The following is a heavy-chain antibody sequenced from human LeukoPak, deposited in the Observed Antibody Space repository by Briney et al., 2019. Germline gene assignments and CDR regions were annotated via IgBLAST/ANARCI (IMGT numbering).Heavy chain of an antibody. CDR3: ARATQQLLDYYYYYYMDV. Sequence: ASETLSLTCAVYGGSFSGYYWSWIRQPPGKGLEWIGEINHSGSTNYNPSLKSRVTISVDTSKNQFSLKLSSVTAADTAVYYCARATQQLLDYYYYYYMDVWGKGTTVTVSS. V-gene: IGHV4-34*01. D-gene: IGHD6-13*01. CDR2: INHSGST. J-gene: IGHJ6*03. CDR1: GGSFSGYY.